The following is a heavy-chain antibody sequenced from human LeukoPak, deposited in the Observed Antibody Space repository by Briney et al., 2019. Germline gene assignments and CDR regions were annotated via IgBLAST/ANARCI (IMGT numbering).Heavy chain of an antibody. D-gene: IGHD6-13*01. CDR2: INHNARSI. V-gene: IGHV3-48*03. J-gene: IGHJ4*02. Sequence: GGSLRLSCAASGFTFTSYEMHWVRQAPGKGLEFISYINHNARSIYYADSVKGRFTISRDNAKNSVFLQMSSLRAEDTAVYYCARIRDSSSWGTDYWGQGTLVTVSS. CDR3: ARIRDSSSWGTDY. CDR1: GFTFTSYE.